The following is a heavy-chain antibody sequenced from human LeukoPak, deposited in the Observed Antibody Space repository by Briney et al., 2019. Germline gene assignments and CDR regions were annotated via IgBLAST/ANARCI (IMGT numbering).Heavy chain of an antibody. CDR2: LSGSGGST. CDR3: AKDASSWPPNNWFDP. J-gene: IGHJ5*02. V-gene: IGHV3-23*01. CDR1: GFTFSSYA. D-gene: IGHD6-13*01. Sequence: GGSLRLSCAASGFTFSSYAMSWVRQAPGKGLEWVSTLSGSGGSTYHADSVKGRFSISRDNSKNTLSLQMNSLRAEDTAVYYCAKDASSWPPNNWFDPWGQGTLVSVSS.